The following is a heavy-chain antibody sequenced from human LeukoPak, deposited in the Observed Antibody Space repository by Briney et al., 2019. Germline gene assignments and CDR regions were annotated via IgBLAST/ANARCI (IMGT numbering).Heavy chain of an antibody. CDR2: ISSSSSYI. CDR3: ASPGVHCSGGSCFDY. J-gene: IGHJ4*02. Sequence: PGGPLRLSCAASGFTFSSYSMNWVRQAPGKGLEWVSSISSSSSYIYYADSVKGRFTISRDNAKNSLYLQMNSLRAEDTAVYYCASPGVHCSGGSCFDYWGQGTLVTVSS. D-gene: IGHD2-15*01. CDR1: GFTFSSYS. V-gene: IGHV3-21*01.